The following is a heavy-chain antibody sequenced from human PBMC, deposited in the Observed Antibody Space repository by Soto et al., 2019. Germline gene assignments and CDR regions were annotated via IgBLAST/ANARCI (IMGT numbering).Heavy chain of an antibody. CDR3: ARSVAVPGAHIDY. V-gene: IGHV4-59*01. J-gene: IGHJ4*02. Sequence: SETLSLTCIVSGGSISGSYWIWIRQSPGKGLEWLGYVYYTGSTNYSPSLRSRVSISVDTSKNEFSLRLSSVTAADTAVYFCARSVAVPGAHIDYWGQGAQVTVSS. CDR2: VYYTGST. CDR1: GGSISGSY. D-gene: IGHD6-19*01.